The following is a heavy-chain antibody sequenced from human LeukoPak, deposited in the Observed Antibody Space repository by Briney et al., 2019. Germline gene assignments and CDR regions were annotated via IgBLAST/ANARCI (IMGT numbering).Heavy chain of an antibody. J-gene: IGHJ5*02. Sequence: ASVKVSCKASGYTFTGYYMHWVRQAPGQGLEWMGWINPNSGGTNYAQKFQGRVTMTRDTSISTAYMELSRLSADDTAVYYCARSFYSGTSSSFVVAPWGPGTLVTVSS. D-gene: IGHD1-26*01. V-gene: IGHV1-2*02. CDR2: INPNSGGT. CDR3: ARSFYSGTSSSFVVAP. CDR1: GYTFTGYY.